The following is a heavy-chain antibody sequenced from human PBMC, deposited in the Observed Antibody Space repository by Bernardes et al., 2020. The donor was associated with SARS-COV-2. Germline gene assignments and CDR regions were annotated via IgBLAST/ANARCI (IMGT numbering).Heavy chain of an antibody. D-gene: IGHD1-1*01. J-gene: IGHJ4*02. CDR2: ISAIRNT. CDR1: GIAFTSTD. CDR3: AKDYAIVQRRPMGSTQFDN. V-gene: IGHV3-23*01. Sequence: GGSLRLSCATSGIAFTSTDMAWVRQAPGRGLEWVSTISAIRNTHYRDSVEGRFVISRDNSKNTLFLQMNSLRVEDTAVYYCAKDYAIVQRRPMGSTQFDNWGQGILVTVSS.